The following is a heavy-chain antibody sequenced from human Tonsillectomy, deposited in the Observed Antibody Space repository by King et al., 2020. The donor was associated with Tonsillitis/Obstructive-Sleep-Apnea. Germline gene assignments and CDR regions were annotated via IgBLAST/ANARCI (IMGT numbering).Heavy chain of an antibody. CDR2: INTNTGNP. CDR3: ARERGYCSRTTSCSPGGGY. J-gene: IGHJ4*02. CDR1: GYTFTSYA. Sequence: VQLVESGSELKKPGASVKVSCRVSGYTFTSYAINWVRQAPGQGLEWMGWINTNTGNPTYAQGFTGRFVFSLDTSVSKAYLQISSLKAEDTAVYYCARERGYCSRTTSCSPGGGYWGQGTLVTVSS. V-gene: IGHV7-4-1*02. D-gene: IGHD2-2*01.